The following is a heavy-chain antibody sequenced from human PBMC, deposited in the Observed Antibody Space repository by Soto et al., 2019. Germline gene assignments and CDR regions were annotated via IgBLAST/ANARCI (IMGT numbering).Heavy chain of an antibody. J-gene: IGHJ4*02. CDR1: GFTFSSYA. V-gene: IGHV3-23*01. D-gene: IGHD2-2*01. Sequence: PGGSLRLSCAASGFTFSSYAMSWVRQAPGKGLEWVSAISGSGGSTYYADSVKGRFAITRDNSKNTLYLQMNSLRAEDTAVYYCEIDIIVVQADPYPFWGYGYWGQGTLVTVSS. CDR3: EIDIIVVQADPYPFWGYGY. CDR2: ISGSGGST.